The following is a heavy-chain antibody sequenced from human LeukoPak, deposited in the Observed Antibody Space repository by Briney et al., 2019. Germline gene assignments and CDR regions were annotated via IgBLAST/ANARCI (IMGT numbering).Heavy chain of an antibody. CDR3: AKDMNSWRDGSGLGDYFDY. V-gene: IGHV3-23*01. J-gene: IGHJ4*02. CDR1: GFTFSRYA. CDR2: TSGSGRSI. Sequence: GGSLRLSCAASGFTFSRYAMSWDRQAPGKGLEWVSGTSGSGRSIHYADSVKGRFTISRDNSKNTLYLQMNSLRADDTAVYYCAKDMNSWRDGSGLGDYFDYWGQGTLVTVSS. D-gene: IGHD6-19*01.